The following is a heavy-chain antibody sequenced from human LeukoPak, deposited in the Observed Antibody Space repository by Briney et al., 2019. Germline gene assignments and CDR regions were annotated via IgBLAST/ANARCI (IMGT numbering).Heavy chain of an antibody. CDR1: GFTFSGS. CDR3: ITRGERDAFDI. V-gene: IGHV3-73*01. CDR2: IRSKTNSYAT. J-gene: IGHJ3*02. D-gene: IGHD3-10*01. Sequence: GGSLRLSCAASGFTFSGSIHWVRQASGIGLEWVGRIRSKTNSYATAYGESVKGRFTVSRDDSKNTAYLQMNSLKTEDTAVYYCITRGERDAFDIWGQGAMVTVSS.